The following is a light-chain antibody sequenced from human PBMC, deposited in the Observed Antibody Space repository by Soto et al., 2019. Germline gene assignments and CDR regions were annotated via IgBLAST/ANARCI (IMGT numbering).Light chain of an antibody. CDR1: QSVSSSY. Sequence: EIVLTQSPGTLSLSPGERATLSCRASQSVSSSYLAWYQQKPGQAPRLLIQGASSRATGIPDRFSGSGSGTDFTLTISRLDPEDFAVYYCQQYGSSPQTFGQGTKLEIK. J-gene: IGKJ2*01. CDR3: QQYGSSPQT. V-gene: IGKV3-20*01. CDR2: GAS.